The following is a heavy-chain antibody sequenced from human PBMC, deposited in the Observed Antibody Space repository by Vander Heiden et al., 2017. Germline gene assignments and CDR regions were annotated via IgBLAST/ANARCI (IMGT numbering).Heavy chain of an antibody. CDR1: GYTFTAYY. Sequence: QEQLVQSGTEVKKPAASVTVSCQSSGYTFTAYYIHWVRQAPGKGLEWMGGINPISRGTSYAPQFQGRVTMTRNTAVSTAYMALSRLRSDDTAVYYCARALLAPQAVDYWGQGTLVTVSA. V-gene: IGHV1-2*02. J-gene: IGHJ4*02. D-gene: IGHD6-19*01. CDR3: ARALLAPQAVDY. CDR2: INPISRGT.